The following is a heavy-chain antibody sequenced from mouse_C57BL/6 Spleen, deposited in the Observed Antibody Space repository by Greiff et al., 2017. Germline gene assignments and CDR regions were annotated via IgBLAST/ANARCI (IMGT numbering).Heavy chain of an antibody. CDR2: IDPSDSYT. D-gene: IGHD2-3*01. Sequence: VQLQQPGAELVRPGTSVKLSCKASGYTFTSYWMHWVKQRPGQGLEWIGVIDPSDSYTNYNQKFKGKATLTVDTSSRTAYMQLSSLTSEDSAVYYCARRGWLPYYFDYWGQGTTLTVSS. V-gene: IGHV1-59*01. J-gene: IGHJ2*01. CDR3: ARRGWLPYYFDY. CDR1: GYTFTSYW.